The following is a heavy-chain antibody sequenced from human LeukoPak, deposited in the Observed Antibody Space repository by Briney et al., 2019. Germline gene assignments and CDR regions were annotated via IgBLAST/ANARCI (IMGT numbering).Heavy chain of an antibody. Sequence: SETLSLTCTASGGSIRSSYYYWGWIRQPPGKGLEWIGSIHDSGSTYYNPSLKSRVTISVDTSKNQFSLKLNSVTAADTAVYYRARHYGPWGQGTLVTVSS. CDR1: GGSIRSSYYY. CDR2: IHDSGST. D-gene: IGHD3-10*01. J-gene: IGHJ5*02. CDR3: ARHYGP. V-gene: IGHV4-39*01.